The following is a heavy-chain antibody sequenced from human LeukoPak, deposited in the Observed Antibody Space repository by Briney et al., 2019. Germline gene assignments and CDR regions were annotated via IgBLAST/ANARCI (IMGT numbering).Heavy chain of an antibody. D-gene: IGHD2-2*03. CDR1: GGSVSSGSYY. V-gene: IGHV4-61*01. CDR3: ARDVGYCINTSWYRRGPADY. CDR2: IYYRGST. J-gene: IGHJ4*02. Sequence: SETLSLTCTVSGGSVSSGSYYWSWIRPPPGKGLEWSGYIYYRGSTDYNPSLKSRVTISVHTSKNQFSLKLSSVTAADTAVYYCARDVGYCINTSWYRRGPADYWGQGTLVTVSS.